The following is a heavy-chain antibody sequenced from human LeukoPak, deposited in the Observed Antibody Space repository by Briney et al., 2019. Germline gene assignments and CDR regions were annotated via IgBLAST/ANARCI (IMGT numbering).Heavy chain of an antibody. D-gene: IGHD3-9*01. CDR2: ISGDGVKT. V-gene: IGHV3-23*01. J-gene: IGHJ4*02. CDR3: AKGTDILTGYYFDY. Sequence: GGSLRLSCAASGFTFSSYAMSRVRQAPGKGPEWVSGISGDGVKTFYADSVKGRFTISRDNSKNTLYLQMNSLRAEDTAVYYCAKGTDILTGYYFDYWGQGTLVTVSS. CDR1: GFTFSSYA.